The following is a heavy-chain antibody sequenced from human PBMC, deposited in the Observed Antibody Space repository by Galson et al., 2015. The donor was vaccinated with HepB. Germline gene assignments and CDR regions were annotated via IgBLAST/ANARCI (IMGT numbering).Heavy chain of an antibody. Sequence: SLRLSCAASGFSFNKYVMSWVRQAPGKGLEWVSGISESGSSTNYADSVRGRFTVSRDNSKNTVYLVMNSLRAEDTAVYYCALLSVWGKGTTVTVSS. V-gene: IGHV3-23*01. J-gene: IGHJ6*04. CDR3: ALLSV. CDR2: ISESGSST. CDR1: GFSFNKYV. D-gene: IGHD3-16*02.